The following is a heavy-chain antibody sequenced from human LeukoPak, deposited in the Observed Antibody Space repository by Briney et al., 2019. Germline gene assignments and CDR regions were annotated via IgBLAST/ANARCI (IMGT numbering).Heavy chain of an antibody. CDR3: AREARYYDTLTGYYLFYFDY. Sequence: SVKVSCKASGGTFSSYAISWVRQAPGQGLEWMGGIIPIFGTANYAQKFQGRVTITADESTSTAYMELSSLRSEDTAVYYCAREARYYDTLTGYYLFYFDYWGQGTLVTVSS. CDR2: IIPIFGTA. J-gene: IGHJ4*02. D-gene: IGHD3-9*01. CDR1: GGTFSSYA. V-gene: IGHV1-69*13.